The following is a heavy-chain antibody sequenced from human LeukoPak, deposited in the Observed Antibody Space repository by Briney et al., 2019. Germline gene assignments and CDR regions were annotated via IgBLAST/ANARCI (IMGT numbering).Heavy chain of an antibody. J-gene: IGHJ4*02. CDR3: ARQRGYTYGLVDH. CDR1: GGSISRSGYY. CDR2: IYYSGST. D-gene: IGHD5-18*01. Sequence: SETPSLTCTVSGGSISRSGYYWGWIRHPPGKGLEWLGRIYYSGSTYYNTPPKRRDSIYVETSKNQCSLKLRSVTAEDPAVYYCARQRGYTYGLVDHWGQGTLVTVSS. V-gene: IGHV4-39*01.